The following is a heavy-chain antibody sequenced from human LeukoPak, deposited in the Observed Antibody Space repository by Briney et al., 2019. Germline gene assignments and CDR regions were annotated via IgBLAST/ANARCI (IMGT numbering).Heavy chain of an antibody. CDR1: GGSISSGGYY. V-gene: IGHV4-31*03. CDR2: IYYSGST. Sequence: PSQTLSLTCTVSGGSISSGGYYWSWIRQHPGKGLEWIGYIYYSGSTYYNPSLKSRVTISVDTSKNQFSLKLSSVTAADTAVYYCARESTTMVRGVISDGMDVWGKGTTVTVSS. CDR3: ARESTTMVRGVISDGMDV. D-gene: IGHD3-10*01. J-gene: IGHJ6*04.